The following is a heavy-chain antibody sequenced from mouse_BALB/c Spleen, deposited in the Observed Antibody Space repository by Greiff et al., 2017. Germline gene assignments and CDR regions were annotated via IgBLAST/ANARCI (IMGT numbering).Heavy chain of an antibody. V-gene: IGHV14-3*02. CDR1: GFNIKDTY. D-gene: IGHD2-1*01. CDR3: ASVGNYFAMDY. CDR2: IDPANGNT. J-gene: IGHJ4*01. Sequence: VQLKESGAELVKPGASVKLSCTASGFNIKDTYMHWVKQRPEQGLEWIGRIDPANGNTKYDPKFQGKATITADTSSNTAYLQLSSLTSEDTAVYYCASVGNYFAMDYWGQGTSVTVSS.